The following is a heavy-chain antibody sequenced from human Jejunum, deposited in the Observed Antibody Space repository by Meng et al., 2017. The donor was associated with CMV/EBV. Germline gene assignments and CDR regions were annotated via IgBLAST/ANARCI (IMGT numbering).Heavy chain of an antibody. Sequence: KASGYPFPGSYIHWVRQAPGQGLEWMGWINPNSGGTNYAQKFQGRVTMTRYTSITTVYMEMSRLKSDDTAIYYCARAIVGVTRCQDWGQGTLVTVSS. CDR3: ARAIVGVTRCQD. D-gene: IGHD2-21*02. V-gene: IGHV1-2*02. CDR1: GYPFPGSY. J-gene: IGHJ4*02. CDR2: INPNSGGT.